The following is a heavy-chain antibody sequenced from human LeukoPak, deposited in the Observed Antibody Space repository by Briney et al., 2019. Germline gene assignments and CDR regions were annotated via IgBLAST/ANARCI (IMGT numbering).Heavy chain of an antibody. V-gene: IGHV3-30*18. CDR1: GFTFSRYA. J-gene: IGHJ4*02. CDR2: ISYDGSNK. CDR3: AKMWWSGYPQGVDY. D-gene: IGHD3-3*01. Sequence: GGSLRLSCAASGFTFSRYAMHWVRQAPGKGLEWVALISYDGSNKYYVDSVKGRFTISRDNSKYTLHLQMNSLRAEDTAVYYCAKMWWSGYPQGVDYWGQGTLVTVSS.